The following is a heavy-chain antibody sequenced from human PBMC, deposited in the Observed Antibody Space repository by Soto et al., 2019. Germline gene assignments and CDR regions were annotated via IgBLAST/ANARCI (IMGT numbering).Heavy chain of an antibody. CDR2: IQSGGPT. J-gene: IGHJ6*04. Sequence: EVHLVESGGGLVQPGGSLRLSCAASGLTVSSKYMSWVRQAPGKGLEWVSLIQSGGPTYYADSVKGRFTISRDTSENTLHLQMDSLRAEDTAVYYCARDDVLCDGGRCYGVPLDVWGKGNTVTVSS. D-gene: IGHD2-15*01. CDR3: ARDDVLCDGGRCYGVPLDV. V-gene: IGHV3-66*01. CDR1: GLTVSSKY.